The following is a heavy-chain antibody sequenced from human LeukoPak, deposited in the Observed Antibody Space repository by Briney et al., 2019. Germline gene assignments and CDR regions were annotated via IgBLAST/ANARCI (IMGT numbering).Heavy chain of an antibody. CDR3: AESRLRSSTSCYNY. V-gene: IGHV3-23*01. D-gene: IGHD2-2*02. CDR2: IGGSGANT. CDR1: GVTFSNYA. Sequence: GGSLRLSCAVSGVTFSNYALNWVRQAPGKGLEWVSAIGGSGANTYYADSAKGRFTISGDTSKNTLYLQMNSLRAEDTAVYYCAESRLRSSTSCYNYWGQGTLVTVSS. J-gene: IGHJ4*02.